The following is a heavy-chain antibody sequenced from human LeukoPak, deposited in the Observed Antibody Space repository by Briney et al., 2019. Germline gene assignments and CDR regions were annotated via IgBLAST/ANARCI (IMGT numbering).Heavy chain of an antibody. Sequence: GGSLRLSCAASGFTFSSYGMSWVRQAPGQGLEWVSGISGSGGATYYADSVKGRFTMSRDNSKNTLYLQMNSLRAEDTALYYCARSGGDYWGQGTLVTVSS. CDR2: ISGSGGAT. CDR3: ARSGGDY. V-gene: IGHV3-23*01. CDR1: GFTFSSYG. J-gene: IGHJ4*02. D-gene: IGHD2-21*01.